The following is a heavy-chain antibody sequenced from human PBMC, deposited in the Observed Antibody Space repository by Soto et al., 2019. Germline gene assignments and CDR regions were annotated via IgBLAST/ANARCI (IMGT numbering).Heavy chain of an antibody. V-gene: IGHV1-46*01. D-gene: IGHD1-7*01. CDR1: GYTFTSYY. CDR3: ARAEITGTFDY. Sequence: ASVKVSCKASGYTFTSYYMHWVRQAPGQGLEWMGIINPSGGSTNYAPKFQGRVTMTRDTSTSTVYMELSSLRSEDTAVYYCARAEITGTFDYWGQGTLVTVSS. J-gene: IGHJ4*02. CDR2: INPSGGST.